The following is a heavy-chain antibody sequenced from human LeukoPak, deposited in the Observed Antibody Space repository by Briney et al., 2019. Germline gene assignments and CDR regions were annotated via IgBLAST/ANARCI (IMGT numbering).Heavy chain of an antibody. CDR2: IYSGGST. CDR1: GFTVSSSY. J-gene: IGHJ3*02. V-gene: IGHV3-66*02. CDR3: ARDVSLYCSSATCFHDAFDI. D-gene: IGHD2-2*01. Sequence: GGSLRLSCAASGFTVSSSYMSWVRQAPGKGLEWVSVIYSGGSTDYADSVKGRFTISRDNSKNTLYLQMNSLRAEDTAVYYCARDVSLYCSSATCFHDAFDIWGQGTMVTVSS.